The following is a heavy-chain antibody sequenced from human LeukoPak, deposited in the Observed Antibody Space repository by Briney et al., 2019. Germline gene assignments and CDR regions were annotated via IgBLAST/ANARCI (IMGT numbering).Heavy chain of an antibody. J-gene: IGHJ5*02. CDR3: ARHEYSGSYYGLSWFDP. D-gene: IGHD1-26*01. CDR1: GFTFSSYW. CDR2: IYYSGST. Sequence: GSLRLSCAASGFTFSSYWMSWVRQAPGKGLEWIASIYYSGSTYYNPSLKSRVTISVDTSKNQLSLKLSSLTAADTAVYYCARHEYSGSYYGLSWFDPWGQGTLVTVSS. V-gene: IGHV4-39*01.